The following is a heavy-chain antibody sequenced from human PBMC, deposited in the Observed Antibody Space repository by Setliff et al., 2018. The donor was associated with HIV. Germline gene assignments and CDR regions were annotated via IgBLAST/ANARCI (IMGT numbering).Heavy chain of an antibody. J-gene: IGHJ4*02. D-gene: IGHD3-22*01. Sequence: ASVKVSCKTSGYTFTGYHMHWVRQAPGQGLEWMGWINPNSGGTVYAQKFQDRVTMTKDTSSSTAYMELSRLRSDDTAVYYCATGRDSSGYYFLADYWGQGALVTSPQ. V-gene: IGHV1-2*02. CDR1: GYTFTGYH. CDR2: INPNSGGT. CDR3: ATGRDSSGYYFLADY.